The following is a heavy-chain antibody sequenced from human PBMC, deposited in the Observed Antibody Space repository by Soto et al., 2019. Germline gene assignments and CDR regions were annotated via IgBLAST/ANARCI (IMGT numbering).Heavy chain of an antibody. V-gene: IGHV4-59*01. CDR3: ARDCSSTSCPTVDDAFDI. D-gene: IGHD2-2*01. CDR2: IYYSGST. Sequence: QVQLQESGPGLVKPSETLSLTCTVSGGSISSYYWSWIRQPPGKGLEWIGYIYYSGSTNYNPSLKSRVTISVDTSKNQFSLKLSSVTAADTAVYYCARDCSSTSCPTVDDAFDIWGQGTMVTVSS. CDR1: GGSISSYY. J-gene: IGHJ3*02.